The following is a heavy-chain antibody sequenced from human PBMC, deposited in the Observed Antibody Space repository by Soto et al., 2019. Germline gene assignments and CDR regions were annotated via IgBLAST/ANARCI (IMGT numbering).Heavy chain of an antibody. D-gene: IGHD2-2*01. CDR2: IIPIFGTA. J-gene: IGHJ6*02. CDR1: GGTFSSYA. Sequence: QVQLVQSGAEVKKPGSSVKVSCKASGGTFSSYAISWVRQAPGPGLEWMGGIIPIFGTANYAQKFQGSVTITADESTSTAYIELSSLISEGTAVYYCARDRAVVVPAASQDYYSYGMDVWGQGTTVTVAS. V-gene: IGHV1-69*01. CDR3: ARDRAVVVPAASQDYYSYGMDV.